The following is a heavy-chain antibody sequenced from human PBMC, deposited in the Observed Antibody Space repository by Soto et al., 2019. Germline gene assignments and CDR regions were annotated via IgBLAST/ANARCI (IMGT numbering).Heavy chain of an antibody. CDR2: IFSTGTT. CDR3: ARHPQVPYFQQGLDY. CDR1: GGSINNYY. Sequence: QVQLQESGPGLVKPSETLSLTCTVSGGSINNYYWSWIRQPPGKGLEWIAYIFSTGTTSYNPSLKSRVRASVDTSKSQVYLHLNSVTAADTAVYYCARHPQVPYFQQGLDYWGQGTLVTVSS. J-gene: IGHJ4*02. V-gene: IGHV4-59*08. D-gene: IGHD6-13*01.